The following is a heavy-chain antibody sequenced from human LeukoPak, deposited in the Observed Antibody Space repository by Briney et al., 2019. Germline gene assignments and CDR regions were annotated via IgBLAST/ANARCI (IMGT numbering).Heavy chain of an antibody. J-gene: IGHJ4*02. Sequence: ASVEVSCKASGYTFTSYYMHWVRQAPGQGLEWMGIINPSGGSTSYAQRFQGRVTMTRDMSTSTVYMELSSLRSEDTAVYYCASSSSGWYLDYWGQGTLVTVSS. CDR1: GYTFTSYY. D-gene: IGHD6-19*01. V-gene: IGHV1-46*01. CDR3: ASSSSGWYLDY. CDR2: INPSGGST.